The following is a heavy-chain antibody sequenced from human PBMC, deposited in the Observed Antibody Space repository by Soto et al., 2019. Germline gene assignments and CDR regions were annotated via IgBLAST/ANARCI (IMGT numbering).Heavy chain of an antibody. D-gene: IGHD2-15*01. Sequence: QLQLQESGSGLVKPSQTLSLTCAVSGGSLSSGGYSWSWIRQPPGKGMEWLGYIYDSGSTYYNPSLKSRVTISVERSKNQFSSKLSYVTAADTALYYCARGQVVAAQHWGQGTLVTVSS. V-gene: IGHV4-30-2*01. CDR1: GGSLSSGGYS. CDR2: IYDSGST. J-gene: IGHJ4*02. CDR3: ARGQVVAAQH.